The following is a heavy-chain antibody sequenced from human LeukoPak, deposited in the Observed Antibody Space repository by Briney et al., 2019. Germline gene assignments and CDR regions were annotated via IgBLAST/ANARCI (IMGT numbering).Heavy chain of an antibody. CDR3: ARDVVDCSGGSCYEGFDP. Sequence: GGSLRLSCAASGFTFSDYYMSWIRQAPGKGLEWVSYISSSGSTIYYADSVKGRFTISRDNAKNSLYLQMNSLRAEDTAIYYCARDVVDCSGGSCYEGFDPWGQGTLVIVSS. CDR2: ISSSGSTI. V-gene: IGHV3-11*04. J-gene: IGHJ5*02. CDR1: GFTFSDYY. D-gene: IGHD2-15*01.